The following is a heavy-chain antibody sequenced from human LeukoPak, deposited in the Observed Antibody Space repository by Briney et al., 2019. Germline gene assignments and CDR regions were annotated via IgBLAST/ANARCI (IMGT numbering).Heavy chain of an antibody. CDR3: AILGYCSGGSCYHAIYFDY. J-gene: IGHJ4*02. V-gene: IGHV3-23*01. CDR1: GVTFSDYA. Sequence: GGSLRLSCAASGVTFSDYAMSWVRQAPGKGLEWVSDISGRGDSTYYADSVEGRFTISRDKSKNTVYLQMNSLRAEDTAVYYCAILGYCSGGSCYHAIYFDYWGQGTLVTVSS. D-gene: IGHD2-15*01. CDR2: ISGRGDST.